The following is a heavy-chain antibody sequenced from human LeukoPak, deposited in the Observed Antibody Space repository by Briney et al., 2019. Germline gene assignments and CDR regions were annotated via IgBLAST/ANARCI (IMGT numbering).Heavy chain of an antibody. CDR2: VYYSGST. CDR1: GGSISSYY. CDR3: ARLIRTGYYNYGMDV. J-gene: IGHJ6*02. D-gene: IGHD3/OR15-3a*01. Sequence: SETLSLTCTVSGGSISSYYWSWIRQPPGKGLEWIGYVYYSGSTNYNPSLKSRVTISVDTSKNQFSLKLSSVTAADTAVYYCARLIRTGYYNYGMDVWGQGTTVTVSS. V-gene: IGHV4-59*08.